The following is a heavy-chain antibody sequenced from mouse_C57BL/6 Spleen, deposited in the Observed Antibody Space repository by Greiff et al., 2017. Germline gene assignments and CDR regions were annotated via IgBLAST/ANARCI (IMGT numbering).Heavy chain of an antibody. V-gene: IGHV1-82*01. J-gene: IGHJ4*01. D-gene: IGHD1-1*01. Sequence: QVQLKESGPELVKPGASVKISCKASGYAFSSSWMNWVKQRPGKGLEWIGRIYPGDGDTNYNGKFKGKATLTADKSSSTAYMQLSSLTSEDSAVYFCANYRSLYAMDYWGQGTSVTVSS. CDR1: GYAFSSSW. CDR2: IYPGDGDT. CDR3: ANYRSLYAMDY.